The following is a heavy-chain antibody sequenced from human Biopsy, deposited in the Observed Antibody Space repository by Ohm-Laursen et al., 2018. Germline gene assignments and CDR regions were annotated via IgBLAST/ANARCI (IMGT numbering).Heavy chain of an antibody. CDR2: SIPMLGIA. CDR3: ARTSIMDV. D-gene: IGHD2/OR15-2a*01. J-gene: IGHJ6*02. Sequence: SSVKVSCKTSGGSSSNSGITWVRQAPGQGLEWMGRSIPMLGIANYAQKFQDRLTITSDKFTRTAYMELSSLRSEDTAAYYCARTSIMDVWGQGTTVTVSS. CDR1: GGSSSNSG. V-gene: IGHV1-69*04.